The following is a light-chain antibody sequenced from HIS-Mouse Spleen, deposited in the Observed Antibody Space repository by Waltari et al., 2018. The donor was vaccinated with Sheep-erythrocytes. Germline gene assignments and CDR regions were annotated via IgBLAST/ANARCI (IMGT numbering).Light chain of an antibody. J-gene: IGLJ2*01. CDR1: KLGDKY. V-gene: IGLV3-1*01. CDR3: QAWDSSTAV. Sequence: SYELTQPPSVSVSPGQTASITCSGDKLGDKYACWYQQKPGQSPVLVIYQDSKRRSGIPERFSGSNSGNTATLTISGTQAMDEADSYCQAWDSSTAVFGGGTKLTVL. CDR2: QDS.